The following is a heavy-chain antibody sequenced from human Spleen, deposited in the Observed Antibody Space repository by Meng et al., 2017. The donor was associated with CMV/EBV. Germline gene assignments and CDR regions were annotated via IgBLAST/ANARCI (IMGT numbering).Heavy chain of an antibody. V-gene: IGHV1-69*10. D-gene: IGHD6-6*01. CDR1: GYTFTNYD. J-gene: IGHJ4*02. CDR3: AREYSSSSGTFDY. CDR2: IIPILGIA. Sequence: SVKVSCKASGYTFTNYDISWVRQAPGQGLEWMGGIIPILGIANYAQKFQGRVTITADKSTSTAYMELSSLRSEDTAVYYCAREYSSSSGTFDYWGQGTLVTVSS.